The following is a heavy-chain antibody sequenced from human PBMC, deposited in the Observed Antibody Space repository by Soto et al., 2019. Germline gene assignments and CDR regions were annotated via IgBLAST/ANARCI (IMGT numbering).Heavy chain of an antibody. V-gene: IGHV3-73*01. CDR1: GFTFSGSA. CDR3: TRETEVRYFDWLLDDDYYYYGMDV. D-gene: IGHD3-9*01. Sequence: GGSLRLSCAASGFTFSGSAMHWVRQASGKGLEWVGRIRSKANSYATAYAASVKGRFTISRDDSKNTAYLQMNSLKTEDTAVYYCTRETEVRYFDWLLDDDYYYYGMDVWGQGTTVTVSS. CDR2: IRSKANSYAT. J-gene: IGHJ6*02.